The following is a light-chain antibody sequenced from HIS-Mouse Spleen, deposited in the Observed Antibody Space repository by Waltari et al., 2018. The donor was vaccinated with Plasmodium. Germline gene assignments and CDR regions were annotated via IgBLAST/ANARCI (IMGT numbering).Light chain of an antibody. V-gene: IGLV2-11*01. J-gene: IGLJ2*01. CDR1: STPVRGYYQ. Sequence: QSALTQPRSVSGSPGQSVTIPCTVTSTPVRGYYQASRYKQHPGTAPKLMIYDVSKRPSGVPDRFSGSKSGNTASLTISGLQAEDEADYYCCSYAGSYTLVFGGGTKLTVL. CDR2: DVS. CDR3: CSYAGSYTLV.